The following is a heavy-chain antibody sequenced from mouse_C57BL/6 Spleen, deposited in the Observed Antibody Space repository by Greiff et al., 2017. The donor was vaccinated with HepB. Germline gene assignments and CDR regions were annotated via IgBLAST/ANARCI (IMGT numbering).Heavy chain of an antibody. J-gene: IGHJ2*01. CDR1: GYSITSGYD. V-gene: IGHV3-1*01. CDR3: ARGRFYDYENYFDY. Sequence: EVKLQESGPGMVKPSQSLSLTCTVTGYSITSGYDWHWIRHFPGNKLEWMGYISYSGSTNYNPSLKSRISITHDTSKNHFFLKLNSVTTEDTATYYCARGRFYDYENYFDYWGQGTTLTVSS. D-gene: IGHD2-4*01. CDR2: ISYSGST.